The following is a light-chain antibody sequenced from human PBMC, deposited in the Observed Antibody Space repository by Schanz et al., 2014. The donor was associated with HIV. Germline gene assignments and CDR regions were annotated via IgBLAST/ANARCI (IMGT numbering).Light chain of an antibody. CDR2: RNS. J-gene: IGLJ2*01. Sequence: QSALTQPPSVSATPGQRVTIFCSGSNSNIGSNYVYWYQQFPGTAPKLIIYRNSQRASGAPDRFSGSKSGTSASLAISGLRSEDEADYYCSSYTSSSTVVFGGGTKVTVL. CDR1: NSNIGSNY. CDR3: SSYTSSSTVV. V-gene: IGLV1-47*01.